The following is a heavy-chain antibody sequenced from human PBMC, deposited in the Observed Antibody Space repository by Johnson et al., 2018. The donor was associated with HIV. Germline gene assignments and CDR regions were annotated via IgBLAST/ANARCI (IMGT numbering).Heavy chain of an antibody. D-gene: IGHD1-26*01. CDR1: GLTLSYHG. CDR2: ISGGGGST. J-gene: IGHJ3*02. V-gene: IGHV3-NL1*01. CDR3: AREGGGSNEDDAFDI. Sequence: MQLVESGGGVVQPGRSLRLSCRTFGLTLSYHGMHWVRQAPGKGLEWVAFISGGGGSTYYADSVRGRFTISSDTAKMSLYLQMNSLRAEDTAFSYCAREGGGSNEDDAFDIWGQGTMVTVSS.